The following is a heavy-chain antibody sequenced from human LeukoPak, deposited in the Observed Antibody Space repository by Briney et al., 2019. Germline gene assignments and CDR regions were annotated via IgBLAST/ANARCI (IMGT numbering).Heavy chain of an antibody. CDR2: INPNSGGT. CDR3: ARGVGGPGYSYAYSDF. CDR1: GYTFTGYY. J-gene: IGHJ4*02. Sequence: ASVKVSCKASGYTFTGYYIHWVRQAPGQGLEWMGWINPNSGGTNYAQRFQGRVTMTRGTSISTAHMDLSSLRSDDTAVYFCARGVGGPGYSYAYSDFWGQGTLVTVST. V-gene: IGHV1-2*02. D-gene: IGHD5-18*01.